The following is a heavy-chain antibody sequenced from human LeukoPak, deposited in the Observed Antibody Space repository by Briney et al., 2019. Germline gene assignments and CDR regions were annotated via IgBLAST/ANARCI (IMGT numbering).Heavy chain of an antibody. V-gene: IGHV3-30*04. J-gene: IGHJ5*02. D-gene: IGHD1-26*01. Sequence: GGSLRLSCAASGFTFSSYAMHWVRQAPGKELEWVAVISYDGSNKYYADSVKGRFTISRDNSKNTLYLQMNSLRAEDTAVYYCARGHSGSYYLVVVGFDPWGQGTLVTVSS. CDR1: GFTFSSYA. CDR2: ISYDGSNK. CDR3: ARGHSGSYYLVVVGFDP.